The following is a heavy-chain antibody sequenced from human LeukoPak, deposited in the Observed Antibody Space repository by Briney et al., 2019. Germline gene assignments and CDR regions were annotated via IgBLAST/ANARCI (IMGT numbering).Heavy chain of an antibody. CDR1: GGTFSSYA. Sequence: ASVKLSCKTSGGTFSSYAISWVRQAPGQGLEWMGRIIPILGIANYAQKFQGRVTITADKSTSTAYMELSSPRSEDTAAYYCARDRNAAPFDYWGQGTLVTVSS. J-gene: IGHJ4*02. V-gene: IGHV1-69*04. D-gene: IGHD2-15*01. CDR2: IIPILGIA. CDR3: ARDRNAAPFDY.